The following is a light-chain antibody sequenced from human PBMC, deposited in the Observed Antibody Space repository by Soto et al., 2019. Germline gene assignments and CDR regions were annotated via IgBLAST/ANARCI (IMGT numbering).Light chain of an antibody. Sequence: SYELTQPPSVSVAPGQTATITFGGDNIGSNSVHWYQHKPGQAPVLVVYDDDVRPSGIPARFSGCNTWSTATLTISRVEAGDEADYYCQVWISTSGQVVFGGGTQLTVL. V-gene: IGLV3-21*02. CDR1: NIGSNS. J-gene: IGLJ2*01. CDR2: DDD. CDR3: QVWISTSGQVV.